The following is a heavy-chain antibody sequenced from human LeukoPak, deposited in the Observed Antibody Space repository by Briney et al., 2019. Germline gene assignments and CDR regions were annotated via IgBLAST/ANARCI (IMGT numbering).Heavy chain of an antibody. Sequence: SETLSLTCTVSGGSVSSGSYYWSWIRQPPGKGLEWIGYIYYSGSTNYNPSLKSRVTISVDTSKNQFSLKLSSVTAADTAVCYCASYYGDYLAWYYYYGMDVWGQGTTVTVSS. V-gene: IGHV4-61*01. CDR1: GGSVSSGSYY. D-gene: IGHD4-17*01. J-gene: IGHJ6*02. CDR3: ASYYGDYLAWYYYYGMDV. CDR2: IYYSGST.